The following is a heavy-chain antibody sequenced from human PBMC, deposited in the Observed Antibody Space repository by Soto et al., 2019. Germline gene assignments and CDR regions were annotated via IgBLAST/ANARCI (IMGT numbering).Heavy chain of an antibody. CDR1: GFNCRGYG. CDR3: ARVPLSKWELPYYFDY. J-gene: IGHJ4*02. CDR2: ISYDGSNK. D-gene: IGHD1-26*01. V-gene: IGHV3-30-3*01. Sequence: GGSLRLSCAAAGFNCRGYGSHWVRQAPGKGLEWVAVISYDGSNKYYADSVKGRFTISRDNSKNTLYLQMNSLRAEDTAVYYCARVPLSKWELPYYFDYWGQGTLVTVSS.